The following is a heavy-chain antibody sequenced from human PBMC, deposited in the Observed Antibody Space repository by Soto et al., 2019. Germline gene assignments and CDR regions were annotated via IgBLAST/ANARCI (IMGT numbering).Heavy chain of an antibody. Sequence: ASVKVSCKASGYTFTSYAMHWVRQAPVQRLEWMGWINAGNGNTKYSQKFQGRVTITRGTSASTAYMELSSLRSEGTAVYYCAREGIVVVVAATWFWLDPWGQGTLVTVSS. CDR3: AREGIVVVVAATWFWLDP. D-gene: IGHD2-15*01. J-gene: IGHJ5*02. CDR1: GYTFTSYA. CDR2: INAGNGNT. V-gene: IGHV1-3*01.